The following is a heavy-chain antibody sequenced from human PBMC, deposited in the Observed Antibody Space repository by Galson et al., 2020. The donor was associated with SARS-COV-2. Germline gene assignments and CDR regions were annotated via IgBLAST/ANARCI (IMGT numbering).Heavy chain of an antibody. J-gene: IGHJ4*02. CDR1: GDSISTGIYY. D-gene: IGHD3-10*01. V-gene: IGHV4-61*09. CDR2: IYATGST. Sequence: SETLSLTCVVSGDSISTGIYYWSWIRQPAGKGLEWIGHIYATGSTNYNPSLTSRLTISLDTSKNQFSLRLTSVTAADTALYYCATLRTYGSGTLTFDNWGRGTLVTVSS. CDR3: ATLRTYGSGTLTFDN.